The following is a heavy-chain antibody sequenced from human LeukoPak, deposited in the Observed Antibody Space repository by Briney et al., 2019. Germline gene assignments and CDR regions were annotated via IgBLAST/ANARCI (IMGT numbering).Heavy chain of an antibody. CDR1: GGSISDYY. Sequence: SETLSLTCTVSGGSISDYYWSWLWQPPGKGLEWIGYFYYSGTSRYNPSLKSRVTFSADTSENQFSLKLTSVTAADTAVYYCARHYYGDVYYFDFWGQGTLVTVSS. J-gene: IGHJ4*02. CDR2: FYYSGTS. V-gene: IGHV4-59*08. CDR3: ARHYYGDVYYFDF. D-gene: IGHD3-16*01.